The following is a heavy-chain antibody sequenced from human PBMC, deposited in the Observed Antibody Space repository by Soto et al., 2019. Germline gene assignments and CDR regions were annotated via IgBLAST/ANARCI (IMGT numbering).Heavy chain of an antibody. J-gene: IGHJ5*02. CDR2: IFPSDSDT. Sequence: GESLKISCRTSGYKFTSSWIAWVRQMPGKGLEWMDIIFPSDSDTRYSPSFQGQVTISADRSTSTVFLQWASLKASDTAVYFCARKDKSGYFNWFDPWGQGTLVTVPQ. D-gene: IGHD3-22*01. CDR3: ARKDKSGYFNWFDP. CDR1: GYKFTSSW. V-gene: IGHV5-51*01.